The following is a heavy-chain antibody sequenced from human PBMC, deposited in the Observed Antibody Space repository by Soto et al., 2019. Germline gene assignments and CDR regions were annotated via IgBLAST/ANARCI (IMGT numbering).Heavy chain of an antibody. CDR1: GFTFSSYA. CDR3: AKESTSGSYYGGNWFDP. D-gene: IGHD3-10*01. Sequence: GGSLRLSCAASGFTFSSYAMSWVRQAPGKGLEWVSAISGSGGSTYYADSVKGRFTISRDNSKNTLYLQMNSLRAEDTAVYYCAKESTSGSYYGGNWFDPWGQGTLVTVSS. V-gene: IGHV3-23*01. CDR2: ISGSGGST. J-gene: IGHJ5*02.